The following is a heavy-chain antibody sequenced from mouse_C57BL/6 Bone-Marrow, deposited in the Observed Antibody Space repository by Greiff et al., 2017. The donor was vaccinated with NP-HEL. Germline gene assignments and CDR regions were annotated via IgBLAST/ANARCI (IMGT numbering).Heavy chain of an antibody. Sequence: EVLLVESVAELVRPGASVKLSCTASGFNFKNTYMHWVKQRPEQGLEWIGRIDPANGNTKYAPKFQGKATITADTSSNTAYLQLSSLTSEDTAIYYCARGRGLYYAMDYWGQGTSVTASS. J-gene: IGHJ4*01. V-gene: IGHV14-3*01. CDR3: ARGRGLYYAMDY. CDR1: GFNFKNTY. D-gene: IGHD6-1*01. CDR2: IDPANGNT.